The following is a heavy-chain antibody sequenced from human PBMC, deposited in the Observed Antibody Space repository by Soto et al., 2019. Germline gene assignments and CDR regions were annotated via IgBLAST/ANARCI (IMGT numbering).Heavy chain of an antibody. J-gene: IGHJ4*02. D-gene: IGHD1-7*01. V-gene: IGHV4-4*07. CDR2: VSPSGHT. Sequence: SETLSLTCAVSGDSISSYSWNWIRQTAGRGLEWIRRVSPSGHTQYRSSFETRVTISVDMSTNQFFLELRYVTAADTAVYYCARESGENWSYEAYWGQGTQVTVSS. CDR3: ARESGENWSYEAY. CDR1: GDSISSYS.